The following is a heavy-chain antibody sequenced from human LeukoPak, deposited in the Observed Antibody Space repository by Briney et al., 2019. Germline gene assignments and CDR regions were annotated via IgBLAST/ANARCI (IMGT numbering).Heavy chain of an antibody. V-gene: IGHV5-51*01. CDR1: GYTFTNPW. Sequence: GESLKISCKGSGYTFTNPWIGWVRQMPGKGLEWMGVIYPGDSDTRYRPSFQGQVTVSADKSSSTAYLQWSSLKASDTAMYYCARFSVGGTYYPDYWGQGTLVTVSS. J-gene: IGHJ4*02. CDR2: IYPGDSDT. CDR3: ARFSVGGTYYPDY. D-gene: IGHD1-26*01.